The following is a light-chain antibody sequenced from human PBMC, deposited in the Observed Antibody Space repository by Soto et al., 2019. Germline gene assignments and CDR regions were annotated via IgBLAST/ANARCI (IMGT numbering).Light chain of an antibody. V-gene: IGKV1-39*01. CDR1: RNVSIY. CDR3: QQSYKMPS. J-gene: IGKJ5*01. CDR2: ATS. Sequence: EIPLTQSTSSLAASVGDRLTLTGRASRNVSIYLNWYQHQPGQGPTLLIHATSNLQIGVPSRFSGSGSGTEFTLTIRSLEPEDSGTYYCQQSYKMPSFGQGTRLEIK.